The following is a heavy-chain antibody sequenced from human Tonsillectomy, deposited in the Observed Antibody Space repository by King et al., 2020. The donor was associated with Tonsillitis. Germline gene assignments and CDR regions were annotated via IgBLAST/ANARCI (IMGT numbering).Heavy chain of an antibody. Sequence: HVQLQESGPRLVKPSETLSLTCTVSGGSMSSYYWSWIRQPPGQGLQWIGYFYYSGTTNYNPSLKSRVTMSGDTSRNQFSLKPRSVTAADTAMDYCARSAPYDILTGYSNNWFDPWGQGTLVTVSS. J-gene: IGHJ5*02. CDR3: ARSAPYDILTGYSNNWFDP. D-gene: IGHD3-9*01. CDR2: FYYSGTT. CDR1: GGSMSSYY. V-gene: IGHV4-59*01.